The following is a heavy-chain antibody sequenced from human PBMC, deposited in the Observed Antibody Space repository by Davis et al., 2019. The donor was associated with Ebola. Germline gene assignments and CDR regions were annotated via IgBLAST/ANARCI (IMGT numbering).Heavy chain of an antibody. V-gene: IGHV4-61*01. CDR3: ARTPQYTSYGSYFDY. CDR2: IYYSGST. CDR1: GGSISSTTNY. D-gene: IGHD1-26*01. J-gene: IGHJ4*02. Sequence: SETLSLTCTVSGGSISSTTNYWSWIRQPPGKGLEWIGYIYYSGSTNYNPSLKSRVTISGDTSKNQFSLKLSSVTAADTAMYYCARTPQYTSYGSYFDYWGQGALVTVSS.